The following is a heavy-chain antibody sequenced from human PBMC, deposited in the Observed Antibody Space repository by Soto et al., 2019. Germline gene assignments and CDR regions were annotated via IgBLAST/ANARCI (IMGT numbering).Heavy chain of an antibody. V-gene: IGHV4-34*12. D-gene: IGHD1-26*01. J-gene: IGHJ6*02. CDR1: GGSFSAYY. Sequence: KASETLSLTCAVYGGSFSAYYWSWVRQPPGKGLEWIGEIIHSESTKYNPSLKSRVTISVNTSKNQLSLKLSSVTAADTAVYYCARQRPTDGRWEFANYYGMDVWGQGTPVTVSS. CDR2: IIHSEST. CDR3: ARQRPTDGRWEFANYYGMDV.